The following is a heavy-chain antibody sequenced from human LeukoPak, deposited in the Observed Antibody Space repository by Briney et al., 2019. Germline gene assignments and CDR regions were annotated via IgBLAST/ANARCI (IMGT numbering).Heavy chain of an antibody. Sequence: EASVKVSCKVSGYTLTELSMHWVRQAPGKGLEWMGGFDPEDGETIYAQKFQGRVTMTEDTSTDTAYMELSSLRSEDTAVYYCARVPRSYYYYYYMDVWGKGTTVTVSS. CDR1: GYTLTELS. V-gene: IGHV1-24*01. CDR3: ARVPRSYYYYYYMDV. J-gene: IGHJ6*03. CDR2: FDPEDGET.